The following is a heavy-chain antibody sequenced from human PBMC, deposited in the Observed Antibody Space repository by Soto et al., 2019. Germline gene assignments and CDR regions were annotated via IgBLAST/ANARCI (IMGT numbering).Heavy chain of an antibody. Sequence: GASVKVSCKASGYTFTSYAMHWVRQAPGQRLEWMGWINAGNGNTKYSQKFQGRVTITRDTSASTAYTELSSLRSEDTAVYYCARSRAVAGRYLNWFDPWGQGTLVTVSS. V-gene: IGHV1-3*01. CDR2: INAGNGNT. J-gene: IGHJ5*02. CDR3: ARSRAVAGRYLNWFDP. D-gene: IGHD6-19*01. CDR1: GYTFTSYA.